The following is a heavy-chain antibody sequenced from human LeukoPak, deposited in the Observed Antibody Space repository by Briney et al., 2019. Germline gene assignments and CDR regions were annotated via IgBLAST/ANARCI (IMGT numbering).Heavy chain of an antibody. CDR1: GFKFDDYA. CDR3: ARVLWFGGTYYFDY. CDR2: INWNSGSI. Sequence: GGSLRLSCAVSGFKFDDYAMHWVRQAPGRGLEWVSSINWNSGSIGYGDSVKGRFTISRDNAKNSLYLQMNSLRAEDTAVYYCARVLWFGGTYYFDYWGQGTLVTVSS. D-gene: IGHD3-10*01. J-gene: IGHJ4*02. V-gene: IGHV3-9*01.